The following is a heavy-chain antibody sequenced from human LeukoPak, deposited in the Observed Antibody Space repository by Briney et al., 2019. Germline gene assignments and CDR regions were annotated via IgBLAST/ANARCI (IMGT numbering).Heavy chain of an antibody. CDR2: INPNSGGT. J-gene: IGHJ4*02. CDR3: ARDAYYYGSGSYYTDY. CDR1: GYTFTGYY. D-gene: IGHD3-10*01. Sequence: ASVKVSCKASGYTFTGYYMHWVRQAPGQGLEWMGWINPNSGGTNYAQKFQGRVTMTRDTSISTAYMELSRLRSDDTAVYYCARDAYYYGSGSYYTDYWGQGTLVTVSS. V-gene: IGHV1-2*02.